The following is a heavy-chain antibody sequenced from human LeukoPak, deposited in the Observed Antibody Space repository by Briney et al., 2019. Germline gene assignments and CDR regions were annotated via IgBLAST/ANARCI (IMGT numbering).Heavy chain of an antibody. Sequence: ASVKVSCKASGYTFTRYGITWVRQAPGQGLEWMGWISAYNGNTKYAQKFQGRVTMTEDTSTGTLYMELSSLQLDDTAVYYCTIARVGPPHFHPPHTWFDPWGQGTLVTVSS. J-gene: IGHJ5*02. CDR3: TIARVGPPHFHPPHTWFDP. CDR1: GYTFTRYG. CDR2: ISAYNGNT. V-gene: IGHV1-18*01.